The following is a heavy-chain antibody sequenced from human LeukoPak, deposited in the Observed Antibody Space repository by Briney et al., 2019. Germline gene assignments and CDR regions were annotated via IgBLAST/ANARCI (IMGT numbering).Heavy chain of an antibody. D-gene: IGHD6-13*01. V-gene: IGHV3-30*04. J-gene: IGHJ4*02. CDR1: GFTFSSYA. CDR3: ARAGSAAGTFDY. Sequence: PGGSLRLSCAASGFTFSSYAMHWVRQAPGKGLEWVAVISYDGSNKYYADSVKGRFTTSRDNSKNTLYLQMNSLRAEDTAVYYCARAGSAAGTFDYWGQGTLVTVSS. CDR2: ISYDGSNK.